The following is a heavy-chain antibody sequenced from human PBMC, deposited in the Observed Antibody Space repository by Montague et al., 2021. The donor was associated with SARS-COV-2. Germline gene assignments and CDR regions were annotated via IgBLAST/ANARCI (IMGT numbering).Heavy chain of an antibody. D-gene: IGHD3-10*01. CDR2: IYYSGST. V-gene: IGHV4-31*03. CDR1: GDFVSSVGYD. CDR3: AREVMGSVNYYQAIKYGLDV. J-gene: IGHJ6*02. Sequence: TLSLTCTISGDFVSSVGYDWSWIRQHPGKGLEWIGDIYYSGSTXYNPSLKSRVTISVDTSKNQFSLKLSSVTAADTAVYYCAREVMGSVNYYQAIKYGLDVWGQGTTVTVSS.